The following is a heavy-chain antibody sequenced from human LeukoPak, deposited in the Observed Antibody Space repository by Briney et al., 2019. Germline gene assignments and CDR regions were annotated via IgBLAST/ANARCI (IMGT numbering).Heavy chain of an antibody. Sequence: GGSLRLSCAASGLSVSDAWMSRVRQAPGKGLEWVGRIKSKTAGGTTDYVASVKGRFTISRDDSKNTLYLQMNSLKTEDTAVYYCTGPPDWGQGTLVTVSS. V-gene: IGHV3-15*01. CDR2: IKSKTAGGTT. J-gene: IGHJ4*02. CDR3: TGPPD. CDR1: GLSVSDAW.